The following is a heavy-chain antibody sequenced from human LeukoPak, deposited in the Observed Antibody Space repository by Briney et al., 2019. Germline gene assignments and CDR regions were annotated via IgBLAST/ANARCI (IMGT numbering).Heavy chain of an antibody. D-gene: IGHD2/OR15-2a*01. Sequence: PGGSLRLSCAASGFTFSSYGMHWVRKAPDPGLGRVSVIWYDGSNKYYADSVKSRFTISRDNSKNTLYLQMNSLRADDTAVYYCARSFFSFSNNYYYCGIDVWGQGTMVTVSS. CDR2: IWYDGSNK. CDR3: ARSFFSFSNNYYYCGIDV. V-gene: IGHV3-33*01. CDR1: GFTFSSYG. J-gene: IGHJ6*02.